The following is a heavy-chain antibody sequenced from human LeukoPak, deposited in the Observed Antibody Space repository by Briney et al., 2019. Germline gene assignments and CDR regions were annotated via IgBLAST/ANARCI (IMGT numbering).Heavy chain of an antibody. D-gene: IGHD6-13*01. CDR1: GGSISSGSYY. V-gene: IGHV4-61*02. J-gene: IGHJ3*01. CDR3: ARAAYSHDAFDV. CDR2: IYTSGST. Sequence: KPSETLSLTCTVSGGSISSGSYYWSCIRQPAGRGVGWIGRIYTSGSTNYNPSLKSRVTISVDTSKNQFSLKLSSVTAADTAVYYCARAAYSHDAFDVWGQGTMVTVSS.